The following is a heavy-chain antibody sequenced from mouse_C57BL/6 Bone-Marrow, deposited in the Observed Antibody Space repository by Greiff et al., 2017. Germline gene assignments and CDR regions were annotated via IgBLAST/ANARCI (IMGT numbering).Heavy chain of an antibody. Sequence: VQLKESGPVLVKPGASVKMSCKASGYTFTDYYMNWVKQSHGKSLEWIGVINPYNGGTSYNQKFKGKATLTVDKSSSTAYMERNSLTSEDSAVYYCARIYYDYDGRNYYAMDYWGQGTSVTVSS. CDR1: GYTFTDYY. CDR2: INPYNGGT. V-gene: IGHV1-19*01. D-gene: IGHD2-4*01. J-gene: IGHJ4*01. CDR3: ARIYYDYDGRNYYAMDY.